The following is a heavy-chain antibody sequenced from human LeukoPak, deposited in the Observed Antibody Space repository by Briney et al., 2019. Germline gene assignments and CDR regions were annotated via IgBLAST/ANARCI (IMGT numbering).Heavy chain of an antibody. CDR1: GGTFSSYA. J-gene: IGHJ4*02. V-gene: IGHV1-69*13. Sequence: SVKVSCKASGGTFSSYAITWVRQAPGQGLEWMGGNIPIFGTANYAQKFQGRVTITADESTSTAYMQLSSLRSEDTAVYYCASGYYDFWSGYYRPLPFDYWGQGTLVTVSS. D-gene: IGHD3-3*01. CDR3: ASGYYDFWSGYYRPLPFDY. CDR2: NIPIFGTA.